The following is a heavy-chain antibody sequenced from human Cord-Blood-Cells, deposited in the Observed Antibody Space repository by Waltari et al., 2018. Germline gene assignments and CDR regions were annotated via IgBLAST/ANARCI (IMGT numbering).Heavy chain of an antibody. Sequence: EVQLVESGGGLVQPGGSLRLSCAASGFTFSSYDIHWVRQATEKGLGWVSASGTAGDTSYPGSVKGRFTSSRENAKNSLYLQMNSLRAGDTAVYYCARAGHHGDYFDYWGQGTLVTVSS. CDR3: ARAGHHGDYFDY. CDR2: SGTAGDT. D-gene: IGHD4-17*01. J-gene: IGHJ4*02. CDR1: GFTFSSYD. V-gene: IGHV3-13*04.